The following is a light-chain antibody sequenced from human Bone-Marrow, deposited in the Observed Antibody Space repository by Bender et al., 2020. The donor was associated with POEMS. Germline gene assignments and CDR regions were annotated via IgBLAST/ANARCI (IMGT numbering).Light chain of an antibody. V-gene: IGLV2-14*02. J-gene: IGLJ3*02. CDR3: NSYTSSSTWV. CDR2: DVS. Sequence: QSALAQPASVSGSPGQSITISCTGTYYDIGSYNLVSWYQQHPCKAPKLIIYDVSNRPSGVSNRFSGSKSGNTASLTISGLQAEDEADYYCNSYTSSSTWVFGGGTKLTVL. CDR1: YYDIGSYNL.